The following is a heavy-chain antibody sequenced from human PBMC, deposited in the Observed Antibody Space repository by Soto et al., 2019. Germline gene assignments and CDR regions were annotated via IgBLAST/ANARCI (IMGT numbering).Heavy chain of an antibody. CDR3: ARPGYSSGWPYYYYYGRDV. V-gene: IGHV3-48*02. CDR2: ISSSSSTI. Sequence: EVQLVESGGGLVQPGGSLRLSCAASGFTFSSYSMNWVRQAPGKGLEWVSYISSSSSTIYYADSVKGRFTISRDNAKNSLCLQMNCLGDEDTAVYYCARPGYSSGWPYYYYYGRDVWGQGTTVTVS. D-gene: IGHD6-19*01. J-gene: IGHJ6*02. CDR1: GFTFSSYS.